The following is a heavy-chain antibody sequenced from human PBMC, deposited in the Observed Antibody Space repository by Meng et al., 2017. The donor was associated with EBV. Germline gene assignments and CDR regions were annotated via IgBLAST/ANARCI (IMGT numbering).Heavy chain of an antibody. D-gene: IGHD2-21*01. Sequence: QVYLVPFWDHVQKPALSVKFSCKASGYTFTSYYMHWVPQAPGQGLDWMGIINPSGGSTSYAKKFQGRVTMTRETSTSTVYMELSSLRSEDTAVYYCARDFCGGDCYLFDYWGQGTLVTVSS. CDR1: GYTFTSYY. CDR2: INPSGGST. J-gene: IGHJ4*02. V-gene: IGHV1-46*01. CDR3: ARDFCGGDCYLFDY.